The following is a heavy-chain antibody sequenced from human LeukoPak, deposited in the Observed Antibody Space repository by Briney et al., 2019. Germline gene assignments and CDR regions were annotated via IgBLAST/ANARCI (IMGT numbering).Heavy chain of an antibody. CDR2: ISYDGSNK. V-gene: IGHV3-30*03. CDR3: ARSIFGVTHGFDV. Sequence: GRSLRLSCAASGFTFSSYGMHWVRQAPGKGLEWVAVISYDGSNKYYADSVKGRFTISRDNSKNTLYLQMINLRAEDTAVYYCARSIFGVTHGFDVWGQGTMVTVSS. J-gene: IGHJ3*01. CDR1: GFTFSSYG. D-gene: IGHD3-3*01.